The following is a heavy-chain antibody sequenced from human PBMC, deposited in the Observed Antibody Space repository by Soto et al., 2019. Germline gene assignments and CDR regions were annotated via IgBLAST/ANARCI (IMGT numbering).Heavy chain of an antibody. CDR2: INHSGST. Sequence: SETLSLTCAVYGGSFSGYYWSWIRQPPGKGLEWIGEINHSGSTNYNPSLKSRVTISVDTSKNQFSLKLSSVTAADTAVYYCARVRTRVAFQHCGQGTLVTVSS. J-gene: IGHJ1*01. V-gene: IGHV4-34*01. CDR3: ARVRTRVAFQH. D-gene: IGHD5-12*01. CDR1: GGSFSGYY.